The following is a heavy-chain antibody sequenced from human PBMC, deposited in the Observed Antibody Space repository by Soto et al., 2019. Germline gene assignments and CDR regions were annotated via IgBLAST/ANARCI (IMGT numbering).Heavy chain of an antibody. V-gene: IGHV1-69*12. CDR2: IIPIFGTA. Sequence: QVQLVQSGAEVKKPGSSVKVSCKASGGTFSSYAISWVRQAPGQGLEWMGGIIPIFGTANYAQKFQGRVTLTADESTSTAYMELSSLRSEDTAVYYCARAQSPVRFLEWRKLDWFDPWGQGTLVTVSS. CDR3: ARAQSPVRFLEWRKLDWFDP. D-gene: IGHD3-3*01. CDR1: GGTFSSYA. J-gene: IGHJ5*02.